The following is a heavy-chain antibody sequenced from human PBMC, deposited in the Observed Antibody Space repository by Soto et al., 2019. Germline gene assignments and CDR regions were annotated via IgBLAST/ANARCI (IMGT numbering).Heavy chain of an antibody. CDR3: ASTDFGDSVIFDY. D-gene: IGHD3-16*01. J-gene: IGHJ4*02. CDR2: IYYSGSP. CDR1: CASMISYY. V-gene: IGHV4-59*01. Sequence: PSETLSLTCTFSCASMISYYWSWIRQPPGKGLEWMGSIYYSGSPNYNPSLKSRVTISVDTSKNQFSLKLTSVTTADTAVYYCASTDFGDSVIFDYWGQGILVTVSS.